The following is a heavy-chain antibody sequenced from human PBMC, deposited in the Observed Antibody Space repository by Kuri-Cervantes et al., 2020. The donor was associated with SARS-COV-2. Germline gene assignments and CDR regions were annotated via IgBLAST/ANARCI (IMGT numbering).Heavy chain of an antibody. V-gene: IGHV3-20*04. CDR2: INWNGGST. CDR3: ASNGWGFRNPGGVSGFDY. Sequence: GGSLRLSCAASGFTFDDYGMSWVRRAPGKGLEWVSGINWNGGSTGNADSVKGRFTISRDNAKNSLYLQMNSLRAEDTAVYYCASNGWGFRNPGGVSGFDYWGQGTLVTVSS. J-gene: IGHJ4*02. CDR1: GFTFDDYG. D-gene: IGHD3-16*01.